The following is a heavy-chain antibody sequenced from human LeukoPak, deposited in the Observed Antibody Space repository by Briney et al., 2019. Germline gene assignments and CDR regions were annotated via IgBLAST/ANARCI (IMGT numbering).Heavy chain of an antibody. J-gene: IGHJ4*02. CDR2: ISYDGSNK. Sequence: PGRSLRLSCAASGFTFSSYAMHWVRQAPGKGLEWVAVISYDGSNKYYPDSVKGRFTISRDNSKNTLYLQMNSLRAEDTAVYYCARWFGELSPSFDYWGQGTLVTVSS. CDR3: ARWFGELSPSFDY. D-gene: IGHD3-10*01. V-gene: IGHV3-30-3*01. CDR1: GFTFSSYA.